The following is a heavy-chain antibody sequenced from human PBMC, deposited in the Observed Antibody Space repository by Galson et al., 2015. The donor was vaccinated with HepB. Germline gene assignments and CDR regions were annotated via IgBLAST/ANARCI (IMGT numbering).Heavy chain of an antibody. Sequence: SVKVSCKASGYTFTSYYMHWVRQAPGQGLEWMGIINPSGGSTSYAQKFQGRVTMTRDTPTSTVYMELSSLRSEDTAVYYCARMNHYYDSMGNGMDVWGQGTTVTVSS. D-gene: IGHD3-22*01. J-gene: IGHJ6*02. CDR3: ARMNHYYDSMGNGMDV. CDR2: INPSGGST. CDR1: GYTFTSYY. V-gene: IGHV1-46*01.